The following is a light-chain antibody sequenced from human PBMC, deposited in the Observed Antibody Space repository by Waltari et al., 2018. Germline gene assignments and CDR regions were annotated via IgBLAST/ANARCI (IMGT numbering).Light chain of an antibody. CDR2: WAS. CDR3: QQYYSTPFT. CDR1: QGVLYSPNNKNY. Sequence: DIVMTQSPDSLAVSLGERATIHCKTRQGVLYSPNNKNYLAWYQQKPGQPPKLLIYWASTRESGVPDRFSGSGSGTDFTLTISSLQAEDVAVYYCQQYYSTPFTFGPGTKVDIK. V-gene: IGKV4-1*01. J-gene: IGKJ3*01.